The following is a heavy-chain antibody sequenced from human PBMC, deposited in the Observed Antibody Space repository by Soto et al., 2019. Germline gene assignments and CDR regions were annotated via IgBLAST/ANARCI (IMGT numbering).Heavy chain of an antibody. CDR1: GFTFSSYA. J-gene: IGHJ5*02. Sequence: HPGGSLRLSCAASGFTFSSYAMHWVRQAPGKGLEWVAVISYDGSNKYYADSVKGRFTISRDNSKNTLYLQMNSLRAEDTAVYYCARPRPREEWLGLDLDWFDPWGQGTLVTVSS. CDR2: ISYDGSNK. CDR3: ARPRPREEWLGLDLDWFDP. D-gene: IGHD6-19*01. V-gene: IGHV3-30-3*01.